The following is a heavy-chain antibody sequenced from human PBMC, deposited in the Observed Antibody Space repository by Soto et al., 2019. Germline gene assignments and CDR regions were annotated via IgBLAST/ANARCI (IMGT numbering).Heavy chain of an antibody. J-gene: IGHJ6*02. Sequence: SETLSLTCTVSGASIRRHYWGWIRQPPGKGLEWIGYIDHTGSTDYNPSLKSRVTMSLDTSRNQFSLNLSSVTAADTAVYHCARDHCGGDCGDHYYYGMDVWGQGTTVTVSS. CDR1: GASIRRHY. CDR2: IDHTGST. CDR3: ARDHCGGDCGDHYYYGMDV. D-gene: IGHD2-21*02. V-gene: IGHV4-59*11.